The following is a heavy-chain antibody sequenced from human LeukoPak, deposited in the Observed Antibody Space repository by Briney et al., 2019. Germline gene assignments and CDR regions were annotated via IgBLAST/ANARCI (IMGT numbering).Heavy chain of an antibody. CDR2: IIPIFGTA. CDR1: GGTFSSYA. D-gene: IGHD3-10*01. CDR3: ARGLYTMIRGVIIY. Sequence: VASVKVSCKASGGTFSSYAISWVRQAPGQGLEWMGGIIPIFGTANYAQKFQGRVTMTRNTSISTAYMELSSLRSEDTAVYYCARGLYTMIRGVIIYWGQGTLVTVSS. V-gene: IGHV1-69*05. J-gene: IGHJ4*02.